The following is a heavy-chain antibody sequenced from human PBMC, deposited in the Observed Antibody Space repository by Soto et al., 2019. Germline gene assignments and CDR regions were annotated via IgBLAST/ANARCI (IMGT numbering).Heavy chain of an antibody. D-gene: IGHD3-9*01. V-gene: IGHV4-31*03. Sequence: QVQLQESGPGLVKPSQTLSLTCTVSGGSISSGGYYWSWIRQHPGKGPEWIGYIYYSGSTYYNPSIKSRVTIAVVTSKNQFSLKLSSVTAADTAVYYCARAYDILTGILGGWFDPWGQGTLVTVSS. CDR2: IYYSGST. CDR1: GGSISSGGYY. J-gene: IGHJ5*02. CDR3: ARAYDILTGILGGWFDP.